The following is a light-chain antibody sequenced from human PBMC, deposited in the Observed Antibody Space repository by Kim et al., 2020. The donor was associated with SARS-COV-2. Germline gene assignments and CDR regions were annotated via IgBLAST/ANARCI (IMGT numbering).Light chain of an antibody. CDR3: QVWDSSTGV. Sequence: VALGQTARITCGGNNIGSKNVHWYQQKPGQAPVLVIYRDSNRPSGIPERFSGSNSGNAATLTISRAQAGDEADYYCQVWDSSTGVFGGGTQLTVL. CDR2: RDS. V-gene: IGLV3-9*01. J-gene: IGLJ3*02. CDR1: NIGSKN.